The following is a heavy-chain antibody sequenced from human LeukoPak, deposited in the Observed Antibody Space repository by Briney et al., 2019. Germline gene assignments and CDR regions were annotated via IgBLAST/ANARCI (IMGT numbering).Heavy chain of an antibody. CDR1: EFTFSSYS. V-gene: IGHV3-48*04. Sequence: GGSLRLSCAASEFTFSSYSMNWVRQAPGKGLEWVSYISSSGSTIYYADSVKGRFTISRDNAKNSLYLQMNSLRAEDTAVYYCARDPNSSGWWPDAFDIWGQGTMVTVSS. CDR3: ARDPNSSGWWPDAFDI. J-gene: IGHJ3*02. CDR2: ISSSGSTI. D-gene: IGHD6-19*01.